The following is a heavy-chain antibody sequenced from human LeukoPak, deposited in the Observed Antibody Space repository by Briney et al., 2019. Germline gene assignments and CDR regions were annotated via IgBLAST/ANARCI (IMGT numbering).Heavy chain of an antibody. CDR1: GYTSTGYY. CDR2: INPNSGGT. Sequence: SAKASCKASGYTSTGYYIHSVPEAPGQGVEWMGRINPNSGGTTSAQKFQGRVTMTRATSLSTAYMDLSRLRCDDTALYCCARVPIVGATKPSFDYWGQGTLVTVSS. J-gene: IGHJ4*02. V-gene: IGHV1-2*06. CDR3: ARVPIVGATKPSFDY. D-gene: IGHD1-26*01.